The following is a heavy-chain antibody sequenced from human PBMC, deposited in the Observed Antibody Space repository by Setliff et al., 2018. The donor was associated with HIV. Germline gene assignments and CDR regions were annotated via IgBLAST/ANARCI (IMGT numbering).Heavy chain of an antibody. CDR1: GFTLRNAW. D-gene: IGHD3-22*01. CDR3: TTYSRVYYHSDC. Sequence: PGGSLRLSCAASGFTLRNAWMSWVRQAPGKGLEWVGRIKSKSDGGAVHYAAPVKGRFTISRDDSQDTLYLEMNSLTNEDTAMYYCTTYSRVYYHSDCWGQGTLVTVSS. J-gene: IGHJ4*02. V-gene: IGHV3-15*01. CDR2: IKSKSDGGAV.